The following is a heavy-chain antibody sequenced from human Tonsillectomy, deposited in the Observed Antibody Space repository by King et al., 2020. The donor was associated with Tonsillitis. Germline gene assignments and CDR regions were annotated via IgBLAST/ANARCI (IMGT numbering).Heavy chain of an antibody. CDR2: ISYDGSNK. D-gene: IGHD6-13*01. V-gene: IGHV3-30*18. J-gene: IGHJ4*02. CDR1: GFTFSSYG. CDR3: AKGRGRSPSRLYSSSGGEIDY. Sequence: VQLVESGGGVVQPGRSLRLSCAASGFTFSSYGMHWVRQAPGKGLEWVAVISYDGSNKYYADSVKGRFTISRDNSKNTLYLQMNSLRAEDTAVYYCAKGRGRSPSRLYSSSGGEIDYWGQGTLVTVSS.